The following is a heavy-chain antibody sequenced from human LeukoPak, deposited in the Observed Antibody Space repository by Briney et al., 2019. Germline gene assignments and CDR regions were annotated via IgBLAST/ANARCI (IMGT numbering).Heavy chain of an antibody. J-gene: IGHJ4*02. CDR1: GFTFSSYA. CDR3: AKSGTGMVGDYIDY. Sequence: PGRSLRLSCAASGFTFSSYAMHWVRQAPGKGLEWVAVISYDGSNKYYADSVKGRFTMSRDNSKNTLYLQMNSLRAEDTAVYYCAKSGTGMVGDYIDYWGQGTLVTVSS. CDR2: ISYDGSNK. D-gene: IGHD6-13*01. V-gene: IGHV3-30-3*01.